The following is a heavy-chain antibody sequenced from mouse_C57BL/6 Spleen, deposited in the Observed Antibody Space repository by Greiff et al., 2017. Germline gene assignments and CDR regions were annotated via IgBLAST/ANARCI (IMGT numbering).Heavy chain of an antibody. V-gene: IGHV1-7*01. J-gene: IGHJ2*01. D-gene: IGHD1-1*01. CDR3: ARWAITTVVATDY. CDR2: INPSSGYT. Sequence: VQLQQSGAELAKPGASVKLSCKASGYTFTSYWMHWVKQRPGQGLEWIGYINPSSGYTKYNQKFKDKATLTADKSSSTAYMQLSSLTYEDSAVYYCARWAITTVVATDYWGQGTTLTVSS. CDR1: GYTFTSYW.